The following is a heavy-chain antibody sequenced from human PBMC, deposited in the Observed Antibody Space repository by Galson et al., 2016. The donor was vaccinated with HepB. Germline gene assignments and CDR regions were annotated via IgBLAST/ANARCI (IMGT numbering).Heavy chain of an antibody. D-gene: IGHD2-15*01. CDR3: ARNRHCSGGSCYGA. CDR1: GFTVSNNY. Sequence: SLRLSCAASGFTVSNNYMRWVRQAPGKGLEWVSLIYSGGSPYYADSVKGRFTISRDSSKNTLYLQMNSLRAEDTAVYYCARNRHCSGGSCYGAWSQGTLVTVSS. V-gene: IGHV3-66*01. CDR2: IYSGGSP. J-gene: IGHJ5*02.